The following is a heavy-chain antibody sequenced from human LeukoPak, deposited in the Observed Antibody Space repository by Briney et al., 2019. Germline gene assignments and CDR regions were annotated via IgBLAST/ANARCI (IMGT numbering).Heavy chain of an antibody. CDR2: INPSGGST. J-gene: IGHJ4*02. CDR3: ARDPSGGYYFDY. Sequence: VASVKVSCKASGYTFTSYYMHWVRQALGQGLEWMGIINPSGGSTSYAQKFQGRVTMTRDTSTSTVYMELSSLRSEDTAVYYCARDPSGGYYFDYWGQGTLVTVSS. CDR1: GYTFTSYY. D-gene: IGHD3-10*01. V-gene: IGHV1-46*01.